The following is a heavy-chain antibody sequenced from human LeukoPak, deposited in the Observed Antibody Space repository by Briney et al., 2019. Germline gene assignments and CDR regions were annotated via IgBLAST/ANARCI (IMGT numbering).Heavy chain of an antibody. CDR2: INPNSGGT. V-gene: IGHV1-2*02. Sequence: GASVKVSCKASGYTFTGYYMHWVRQAPGQGLEWMGWINPNSGGTNCAQNFQGRVTMTRDTSISTAYLELSRLRSDATAVYYCARRGGGGRFLGWLFPAETGIEYWGEGTLVTVSS. CDR3: ARRGGGGRFLGWLFPAETGIEY. D-gene: IGHD3-3*01. CDR1: GYTFTGYY. J-gene: IGHJ4*02.